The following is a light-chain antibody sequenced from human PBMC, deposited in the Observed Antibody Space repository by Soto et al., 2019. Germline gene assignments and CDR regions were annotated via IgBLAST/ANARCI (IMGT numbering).Light chain of an antibody. V-gene: IGKV3-20*01. J-gene: IGKJ5*01. CDR1: QSVSSSY. CDR2: GAS. CDR3: QQYGSSLIT. Sequence: EIVLTHSAGTLSLSPGERATLSCRASQSVSSSYLAWYQQKPGQAPRLLIYGASSRATGIPDRFSGSGSGTDFTLTISGLEPEDFAVYYCQQYGSSLITFGQGTRLEIK.